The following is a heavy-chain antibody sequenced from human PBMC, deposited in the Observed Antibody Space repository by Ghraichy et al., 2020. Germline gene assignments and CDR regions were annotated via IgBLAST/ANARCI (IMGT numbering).Heavy chain of an antibody. CDR3: ARERTSEDYYDSSGYYPDAFDI. CDR2: ISAYNRNT. V-gene: IGHV1-18*01. CDR1: GYTFTSYG. J-gene: IGHJ3*02. Sequence: ASMKVSCKASGYTFTSYGISWVRQAPGQGLEWMGWISAYNRNTNYAQKFQGRVTMTTDTSTSTAYMELRSLRSDDTAVYYCARERTSEDYYDSSGYYPDAFDIWGQGTMVTVSS. D-gene: IGHD3-22*01.